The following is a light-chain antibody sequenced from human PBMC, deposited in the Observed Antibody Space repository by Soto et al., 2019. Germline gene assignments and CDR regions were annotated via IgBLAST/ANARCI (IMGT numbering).Light chain of an antibody. CDR1: SSNIGNNA. CDR2: YDD. Sequence: QSVLTQPPSVSEAPRQRVTISCSGSSSNIGNNAVNWYQQLPGKAPKLLIYYDDLLPSGGSDRFSGSKSGTSASLAISGLQSEDEADYYYAAWDDSLNGYVFGTGTKLTVL. V-gene: IGLV1-36*01. CDR3: AAWDDSLNGYV. J-gene: IGLJ1*01.